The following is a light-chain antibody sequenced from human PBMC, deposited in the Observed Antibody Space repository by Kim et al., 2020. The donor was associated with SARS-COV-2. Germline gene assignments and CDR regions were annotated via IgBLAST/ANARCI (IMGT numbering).Light chain of an antibody. CDR3: CSYAGNYIWV. CDR1: SWGVCGYKF. J-gene: IGLJ3*02. Sequence: GQSLTITCTGHSWGVCGYKFVSWYQQHPGKAPNLMIYDGSERPSGVPDRFSDSKSGNTASLTISGLQPEDEADYYCCSYAGNYIWVFGGGTQLTVL. V-gene: IGLV2-11*01. CDR2: DGS.